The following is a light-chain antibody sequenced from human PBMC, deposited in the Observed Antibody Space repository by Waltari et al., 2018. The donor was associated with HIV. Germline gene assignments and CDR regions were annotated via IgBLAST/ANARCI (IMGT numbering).Light chain of an antibody. CDR1: RGDVLTYNR. CDR2: EVY. Sequence: QYALTQPPSVSGFPGQSVTITCTGFRGDVLTYNRVSWYQQPPNTAPKLLLYEVYKRPSGVPDRFSGSQSGDMASLTVSGLQTEDEADYYCALYTTRNIIFGGGTNLVVL. J-gene: IGLJ2*01. CDR3: ALYTTRNII. V-gene: IGLV2-18*01.